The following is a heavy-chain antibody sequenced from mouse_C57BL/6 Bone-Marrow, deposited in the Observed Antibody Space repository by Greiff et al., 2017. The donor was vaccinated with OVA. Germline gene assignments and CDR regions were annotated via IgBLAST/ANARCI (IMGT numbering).Heavy chain of an antibody. J-gene: IGHJ2*01. CDR2: IRNKPNGSTT. D-gene: IGHD1-1*01. Sequence: DVKLVESGGGLVQPGDSLSLSCAASGFTFTNYYMSWVRQPPGKALEWLAFIRNKPNGSTTEYSASVKGRFTISRDNSQSILYLQMNALRAEGSATYYCARYKGRVAVDYFDYWGQGTALTVSS. CDR1: GFTFTNYY. V-gene: IGHV7-3*01. CDR3: ARYKGRVAVDYFDY.